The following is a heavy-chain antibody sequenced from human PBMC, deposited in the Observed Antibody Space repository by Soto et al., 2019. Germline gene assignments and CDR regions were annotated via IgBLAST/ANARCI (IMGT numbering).Heavy chain of an antibody. V-gene: IGHV3-33*08. Sequence: PGGSLRLSCAASGFPFSSYAMSWVRQAPGKGLEWVAVIWYDGSNKYYADSVKGRFTISRDNSKNTLYLQMNGLRAEDTAVYYCAGGPYYDILTGYLGPWGQGTLVTVSS. CDR2: IWYDGSNK. CDR3: AGGPYYDILTGYLGP. D-gene: IGHD3-9*01. J-gene: IGHJ5*02. CDR1: GFPFSSYA.